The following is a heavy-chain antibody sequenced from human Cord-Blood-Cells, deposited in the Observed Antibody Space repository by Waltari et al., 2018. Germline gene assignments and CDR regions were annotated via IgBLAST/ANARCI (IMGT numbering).Heavy chain of an antibody. CDR3: ARGDSSSYYYYYGMDV. D-gene: IGHD6-6*01. Sequence: QVQLQESGPGLVKPSETLSLTCTVSGGSISSHYWSWIRQPPGKGLEWIGYIYYSRSTNYNPSLKSRGTISVDTSKNQFSLKLSSVTAADTAVYYCARGDSSSYYYYYGMDVWGQGTTVTVSS. J-gene: IGHJ6*02. CDR2: IYYSRST. V-gene: IGHV4-59*11. CDR1: GGSISSHY.